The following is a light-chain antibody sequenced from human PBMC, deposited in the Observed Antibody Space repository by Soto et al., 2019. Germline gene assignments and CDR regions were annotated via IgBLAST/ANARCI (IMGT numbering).Light chain of an antibody. J-gene: IGKJ1*01. CDR1: QTVSSNF. V-gene: IGKV3-20*01. Sequence: EMVLTQSPDTLSLSPGERATLSCRASQTVSSNFLAWYQQRPGQAPRLLIYGASSRATGIPDRFSGSGSGTDFTLTISRLEPEDLAVYYCRQYGTSPETFGQGTKVEIK. CDR2: GAS. CDR3: RQYGTSPET.